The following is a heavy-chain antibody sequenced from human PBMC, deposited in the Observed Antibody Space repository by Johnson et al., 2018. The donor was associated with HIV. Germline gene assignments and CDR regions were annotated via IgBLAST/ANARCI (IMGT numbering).Heavy chain of an antibody. J-gene: IGHJ3*02. V-gene: IGHV3-23*04. CDR1: GFTFSSYA. CDR3: ASTRLGAFDI. Sequence: VQLVESGGGLVQPGGSLRLSCAASGFTFSSYAMSWVRQAPGKGLEWVSAISGSGGSTYYADPGKGRFTISRSNSKNSLYLQMNSLRAEDTAVYYCASTRLGAFDIWGQGTMVTVSS. D-gene: IGHD6-6*01. CDR2: ISGSGGST.